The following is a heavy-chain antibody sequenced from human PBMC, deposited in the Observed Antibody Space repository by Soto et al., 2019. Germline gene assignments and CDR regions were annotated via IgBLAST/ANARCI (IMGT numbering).Heavy chain of an antibody. Sequence: HLQLQESGPGLVKPSETLSLTCTVSDDSITSGAYYWGLIRQPPGKGLEWIGTIQYRGSTYYNPSLKSRVTMSLDTSKNQYSPRLSAVTAADTAVYFCAGMFLFGDSLFDYWGPGTLVTVSS. D-gene: IGHD3-10*02. CDR2: IQYRGST. CDR3: AGMFLFGDSLFDY. CDR1: DDSITSGAYY. V-gene: IGHV4-39*01. J-gene: IGHJ4*02.